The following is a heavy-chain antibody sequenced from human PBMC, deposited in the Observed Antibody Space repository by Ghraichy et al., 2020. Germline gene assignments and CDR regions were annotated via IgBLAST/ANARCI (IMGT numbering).Heavy chain of an antibody. CDR3: ARDVPSYSSSWYVGNGQYGMDV. J-gene: IGHJ6*02. Sequence: GGSLRLSCAASGFTVSSNYMSWVRQAPGKGLEWVSVIYSGGSTYYADSVKGRFTISRDNSKNTLYLQMNSLRAEDTAVYYCARDVPSYSSSWYVGNGQYGMDVWGQGTTVTVSS. V-gene: IGHV3-53*01. CDR2: IYSGGST. D-gene: IGHD6-13*01. CDR1: GFTVSSNY.